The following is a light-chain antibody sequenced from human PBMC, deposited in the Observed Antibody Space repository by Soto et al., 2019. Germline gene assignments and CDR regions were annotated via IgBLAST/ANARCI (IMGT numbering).Light chain of an antibody. CDR3: TSYTSSSTRV. Sequence: QAVVTQEPSLTVSPGGTVTLTCGSSTGAVTSGHYPYWFQQKPGKAPKLMIYDVSNRPSGVSNRFSGSKSGNTASLTISGLQAEDEADYYCTSYTSSSTRVFGGGTKLTVL. J-gene: IGLJ2*01. CDR2: DVS. V-gene: IGLV2-14*01. CDR1: STGAVTSGHY.